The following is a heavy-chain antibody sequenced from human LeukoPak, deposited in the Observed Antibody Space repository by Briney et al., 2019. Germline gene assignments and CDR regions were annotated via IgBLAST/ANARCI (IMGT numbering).Heavy chain of an antibody. Sequence: ASVKVSCKASGYTFTGYYMHWVRQAPGQGLEWMGWINPNSGGTNYAQKFQGRVTMTRDTSISTAYMELSRPRSDDTAVYYCARATVTYNWFDPWGQGTLVTVSS. CDR1: GYTFTGYY. J-gene: IGHJ5*02. D-gene: IGHD4-17*01. CDR3: ARATVTYNWFDP. CDR2: INPNSGGT. V-gene: IGHV1-2*02.